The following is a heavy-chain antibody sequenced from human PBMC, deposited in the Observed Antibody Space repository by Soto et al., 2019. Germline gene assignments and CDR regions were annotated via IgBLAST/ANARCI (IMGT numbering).Heavy chain of an antibody. V-gene: IGHV3-23*01. D-gene: IGHD4-17*01. Sequence: GESLKISCAASGFTFSSYAMSWVRQAPGKGLEWVSAISGSGGSTYYADSVKGRFTISRDNSKNTLYLQMNSLRAEDTAVYYCAKVGAIADYGGNSGFDYWGQGTLVTVSS. CDR3: AKVGAIADYGGNSGFDY. CDR1: GFTFSSYA. CDR2: ISGSGGST. J-gene: IGHJ4*02.